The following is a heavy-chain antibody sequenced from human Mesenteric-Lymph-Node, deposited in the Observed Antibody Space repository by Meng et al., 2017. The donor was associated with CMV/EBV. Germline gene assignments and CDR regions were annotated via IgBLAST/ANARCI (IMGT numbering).Heavy chain of an antibody. CDR1: GFTFSSYW. D-gene: IGHD4-11*01. J-gene: IGHJ4*02. CDR2: INSDGSST. Sequence: GESLKISCAASGFTFSSYWMHWVRQAPGKGLVWVSRINSDGSSTSYADSVKGRFTISRDNAKNTLYLQMNSLRAEDTAVYYCAKAGTTGDSYFFDFWGQGRLVTVSS. CDR3: AKAGTTGDSYFFDF. V-gene: IGHV3-74*01.